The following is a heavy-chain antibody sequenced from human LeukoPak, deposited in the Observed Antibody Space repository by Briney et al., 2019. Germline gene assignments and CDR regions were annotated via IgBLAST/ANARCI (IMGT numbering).Heavy chain of an antibody. CDR2: INSYGSST. V-gene: IGHV3-74*01. Sequence: GGSLRLSCAASGFSFRSHWMHWVRQAPGKGLVWVSRINSYGSSTLYVDSVKGRFTISRDIAKNTLYLQMNSLRAEDTAVYYCTTHTTTMGNFDYWGQGTLVTVSS. D-gene: IGHD4-23*01. J-gene: IGHJ4*02. CDR3: TTHTTTMGNFDY. CDR1: GFSFRSHW.